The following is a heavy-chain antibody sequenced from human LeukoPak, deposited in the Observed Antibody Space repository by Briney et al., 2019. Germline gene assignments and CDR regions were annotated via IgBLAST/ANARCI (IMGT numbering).Heavy chain of an antibody. J-gene: IGHJ6*03. D-gene: IGHD3-10*01. V-gene: IGHV3-20*04. CDR1: GFTLSSHS. CDR3: ARGNPYYYGSGMAPVGYYYYYYKDV. CDR2: INWNGGST. Sequence: PGGSLRLSCAASGFTLSSHSMNWVRQAPGKGLEWVSGINWNGGSTGYADSVKGRFTISRDNAKNSLYLQMNSLRAEDTALYYCARGNPYYYGSGMAPVGYYYYYYKDVWGKGTTVTVSS.